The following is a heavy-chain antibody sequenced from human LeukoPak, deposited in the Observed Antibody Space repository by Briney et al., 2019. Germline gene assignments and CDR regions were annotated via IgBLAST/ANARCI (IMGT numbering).Heavy chain of an antibody. CDR2: IKHNGSEK. V-gene: IGHV3-7*01. Sequence: GGSLRLSCAASGVTFSSYWMSWVRQAPGKGLEWVASIKHNGSEKYYVYSVRGGFTISRDTTKNSLYMQMYSPRAEDTAVYYCARVVRFSEPSPQYYYYYYIDVWGKGTTVTVSS. J-gene: IGHJ6*03. CDR1: GVTFSSYW. CDR3: ARVVRFSEPSPQYYYYYYIDV. D-gene: IGHD4-17*01.